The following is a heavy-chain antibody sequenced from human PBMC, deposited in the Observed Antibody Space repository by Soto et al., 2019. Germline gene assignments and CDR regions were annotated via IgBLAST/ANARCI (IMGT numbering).Heavy chain of an antibody. Sequence: GASVKVSCKASGYTVTTYDISWVRQAPGQGLEWMGWLSGNNGNTHYAQNLRGRVTLTRDTSTGTAYMDLRSLTSDDTAVYYCARGCSPGGFGYWGQGTLVTVSS. CDR1: GYTVTTYD. CDR2: LSGNNGNT. V-gene: IGHV1-18*04. D-gene: IGHD2-15*01. J-gene: IGHJ4*02. CDR3: ARGCSPGGFGY.